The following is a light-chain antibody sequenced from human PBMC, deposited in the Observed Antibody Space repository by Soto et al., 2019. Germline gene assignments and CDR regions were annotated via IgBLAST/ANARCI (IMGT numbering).Light chain of an antibody. CDR2: GAS. V-gene: IGKV3-15*01. J-gene: IGKJ1*01. CDR3: QQYNNWPPT. Sequence: EIVMTQSPATLSVSPGERVTLSCRASQSVSSNLAWYQQKPGQAPRLLIYGASTRATGIPARFSGSGSGTEFTLTLSSLQSEDFAVYYCQQYNNWPPTFGQGTKVEIK. CDR1: QSVSSN.